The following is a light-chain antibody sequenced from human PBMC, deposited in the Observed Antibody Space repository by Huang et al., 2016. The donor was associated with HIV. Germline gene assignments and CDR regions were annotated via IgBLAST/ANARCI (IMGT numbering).Light chain of an antibody. V-gene: IGKV1-5*03. CDR2: KAS. CDR1: QSISSW. J-gene: IGKJ1*01. Sequence: DIQMTLSPSTLSASVGDRVTITCRASQSISSWLAWYQQKPGKAPKLLIYKASTLESGVPSRFSGRGSGTEFTLTISSLQPDDFAIYYCQQYSDFSTFGQGTKVEI. CDR3: QQYSDFST.